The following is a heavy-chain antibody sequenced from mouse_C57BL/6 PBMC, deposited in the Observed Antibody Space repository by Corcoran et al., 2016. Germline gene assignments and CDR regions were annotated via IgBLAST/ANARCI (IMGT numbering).Heavy chain of an antibody. D-gene: IGHD2-4*01. J-gene: IGHJ1*03. V-gene: IGHV1-80*01. CDR1: GYAFRSYW. CDR3: ARHYDYDVGYFDV. CDR2: IYPGDGDT. Sequence: QVQLQQSGAELVKPGASVKISCKASGYAFRSYWMNWVKQRPGKGLEWIGQIYPGDGDTNYNGKFKGKATLTADKSSSTAYMQLSSLTSEDSVVYFCARHYDYDVGYFDVWGTGTTVTVSS.